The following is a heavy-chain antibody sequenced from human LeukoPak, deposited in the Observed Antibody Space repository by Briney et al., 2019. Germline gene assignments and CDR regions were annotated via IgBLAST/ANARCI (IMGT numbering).Heavy chain of an antibody. CDR3: ATADIVVVPAAIQDWFDP. V-gene: IGHV1-24*01. CDR1: GYTLTELS. CDR2: FDPEDGET. D-gene: IGHD2-2*01. J-gene: IGHJ5*02. Sequence: ASVKVSCKVSGYTLTELSMHWVRQAPGKGLEWMGGFDPEDGETIYAQKFQGRVTLTEDTSTDTAYMELSSLRSEDTAVYYCATADIVVVPAAIQDWFDPWGQGTLVTVSS.